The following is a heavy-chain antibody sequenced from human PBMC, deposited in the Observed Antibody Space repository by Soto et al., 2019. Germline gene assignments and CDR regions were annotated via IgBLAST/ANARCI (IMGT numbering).Heavy chain of an antibody. CDR1: GFTFSSYA. CDR2: ISGSGGST. CDR3: ANGPWLVYYYYMDV. V-gene: IGHV3-23*01. Sequence: EVQLLESGGGLVQPGGSLRLSCAASGFTFSSYAMSWVRQAPGKGLEWVSAISGSGGSTYYADSVKGRFTISRDNSKNTLYLQMNSLRAEDTAVYYCANGPWLVYYYYMDVWGKGTTVTVSS. D-gene: IGHD6-19*01. J-gene: IGHJ6*03.